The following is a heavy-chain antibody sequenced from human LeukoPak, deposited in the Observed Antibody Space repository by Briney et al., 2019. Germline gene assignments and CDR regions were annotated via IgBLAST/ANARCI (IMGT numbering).Heavy chain of an antibody. J-gene: IGHJ4*02. CDR2: ISYSGSTI. CDR1: GFTFSDYY. Sequence: PGGSLRLSCAASGFTFSDYYMSWIRQAPGKGLEWVSYISYSGSTIYYADSVKGRFTISRDNAKNSLFLQVNSLRAEDTAVYYCTRANLYCRDFHCSSRPLDYWGQGTLVTVSS. V-gene: IGHV3-11*04. D-gene: IGHD3/OR15-3a*01. CDR3: TRANLYCRDFHCSSRPLDY.